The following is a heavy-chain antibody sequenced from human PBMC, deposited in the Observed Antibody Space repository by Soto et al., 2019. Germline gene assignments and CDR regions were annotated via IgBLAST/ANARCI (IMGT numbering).Heavy chain of an antibody. CDR1: GFTFSNAW. Sequence: GESLKISCAASGFTFSNAWMSWVRQAPGKGLEWVGRIKSKTDGGTTDYAAPVKGRFTISRDDSKNTLYLQMNSLKTEDTAVYYCTTDPEGYCSSTSCYYYYGMDVWGQGTTVTVSS. D-gene: IGHD2-2*01. CDR2: IKSKTDGGTT. V-gene: IGHV3-15*01. CDR3: TTDPEGYCSSTSCYYYYGMDV. J-gene: IGHJ6*02.